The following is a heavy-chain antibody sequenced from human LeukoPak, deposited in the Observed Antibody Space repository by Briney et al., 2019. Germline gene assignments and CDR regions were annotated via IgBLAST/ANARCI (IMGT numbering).Heavy chain of an antibody. CDR1: GGSISSSSYY. D-gene: IGHD6-13*01. Sequence: SETLSLTCTVSGGSISSSSYYWGWICQPPGKGLDWIGSIYYSGSTYYNPSLKSRVTISVDTSKNQFSLKLSSVTAADTAVYYCARGEAAAAADWYFDLWGRGTMVTVSS. V-gene: IGHV4-39*07. CDR2: IYYSGST. CDR3: ARGEAAAAADWYFDL. J-gene: IGHJ2*01.